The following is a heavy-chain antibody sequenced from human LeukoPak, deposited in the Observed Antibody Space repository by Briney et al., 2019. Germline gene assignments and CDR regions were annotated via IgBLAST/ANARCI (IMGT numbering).Heavy chain of an antibody. D-gene: IGHD6-19*01. CDR1: GDSVSSSNYY. V-gene: IGHV4-61*01. Sequence: PSETLSLTCAVSGDSVSSSNYYWSWIRQPPGKGLEWIGYFYYGGNTNYNPSLQSRVTISVDTSKSQFSLKLSSVTAADTAVYYCARAGYSSGWYVDYWGQGTLVTVSS. CDR2: FYYGGNT. J-gene: IGHJ4*02. CDR3: ARAGYSSGWYVDY.